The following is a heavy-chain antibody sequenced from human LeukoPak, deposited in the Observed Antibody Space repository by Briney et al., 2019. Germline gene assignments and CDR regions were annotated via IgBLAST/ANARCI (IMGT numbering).Heavy chain of an antibody. CDR2: MNPNSGNT. V-gene: IGHV1-8*01. D-gene: IGHD2-2*02. J-gene: IGHJ5*02. Sequence: GASVTVSYKASGYTFTSYDINWVRQATGQGLEWMGWMNPNSGNTGYAQKFQGRVTMTRNTSISTAYMELSSLRSEDTAVYYCARGRGYCSSTSCDKYNWFDPWGQGTLVTVSS. CDR1: GYTFTSYD. CDR3: ARGRGYCSSTSCDKYNWFDP.